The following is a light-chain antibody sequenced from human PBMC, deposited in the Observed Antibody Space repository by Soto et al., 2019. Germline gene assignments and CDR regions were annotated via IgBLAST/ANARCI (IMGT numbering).Light chain of an antibody. Sequence: DIQMTQSPSSRSTSVGDRVTITCRASQSISTFLNWYQQKPGKVPKLLIYAASSLQGGVPSRFSGSASWTDFTLTISSLQPEDFATYYCQQSYDTPYTFGQGTKLEIK. J-gene: IGKJ2*01. CDR3: QQSYDTPYT. V-gene: IGKV1-39*01. CDR1: QSISTF. CDR2: AAS.